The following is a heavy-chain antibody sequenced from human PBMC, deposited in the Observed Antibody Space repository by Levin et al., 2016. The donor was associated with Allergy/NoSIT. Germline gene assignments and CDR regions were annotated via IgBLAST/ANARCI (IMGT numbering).Heavy chain of an antibody. Sequence: ETLSLTCAASGFTFSGYWMSWVRQAPGKGLEWVANIKQDGSEKYYVDSVKGRFTISRDNAKNSLCLQMNSLRAEDTAVYYCARGSAGATETKNDNWGQGTLVSVSS. CDR3: ARGSAGATETKNDN. D-gene: IGHD1-26*01. V-gene: IGHV3-7*01. CDR1: GFTFSGYW. J-gene: IGHJ4*02. CDR2: IKQDGSEK.